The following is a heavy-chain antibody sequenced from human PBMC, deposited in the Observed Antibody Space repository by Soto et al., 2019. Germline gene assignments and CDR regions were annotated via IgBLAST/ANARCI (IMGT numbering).Heavy chain of an antibody. D-gene: IGHD3-3*01. CDR1: GFTFSSYA. V-gene: IGHV3-23*01. Sequence: GGSLRLSCAASGFTFSSYAMSWVRQAPGKGLEWVSAISGSGGSTYYADSVKGRFTISRDNSKNTLYLQMNSLRAEDTAVYYCAKVGDYDFWSGRAYYYGMDVWGQGTTVTVSS. CDR3: AKVGDYDFWSGRAYYYGMDV. CDR2: ISGSGGST. J-gene: IGHJ6*02.